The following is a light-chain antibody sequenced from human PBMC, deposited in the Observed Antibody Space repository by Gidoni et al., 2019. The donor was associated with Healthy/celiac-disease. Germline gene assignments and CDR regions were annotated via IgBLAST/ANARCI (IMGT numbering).Light chain of an antibody. CDR3: QQYNNWPPLT. CDR1: QSVRSN. Sequence: EIVMTPSPATLSVSPGERVTLSCRASQSVRSNLAWYQQKPGQAPRLLIYGASTRATGIPARFSGSGSGTEFTLTISSLQSEDFAVYYCQQYNNWPPLTFGGGTKVEIK. J-gene: IGKJ4*01. V-gene: IGKV3-15*01. CDR2: GAS.